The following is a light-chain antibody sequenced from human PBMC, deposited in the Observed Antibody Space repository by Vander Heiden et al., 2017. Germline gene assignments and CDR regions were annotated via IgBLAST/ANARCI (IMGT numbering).Light chain of an antibody. V-gene: IGKV1-39*01. J-gene: IGKJ2*01. CDR1: QSISSY. CDR3: QQTYSTPRT. Sequence: IQMTQSPSSLSASVVDRVSITCRASQSISSYLNWYHHKPGKAPKLLIYAASTLHSGVPSRFSGSGSGTDFTLTISSLQPEDFATYYCQQTYSTPRTFGQGTKLEIK. CDR2: AAS.